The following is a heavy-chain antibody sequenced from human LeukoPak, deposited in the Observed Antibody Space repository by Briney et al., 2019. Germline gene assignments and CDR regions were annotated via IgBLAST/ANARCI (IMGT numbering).Heavy chain of an antibody. CDR1: GFNFDRYT. J-gene: IGHJ4*02. Sequence: GGSLRLSCATSGFNFDRYTIHWVRQAPGKGLEWVSLAGWAGGTTFYSDSVGGRFTISRDSGRKSVYLQMNSLTTDDTAFYFCAKELDTMFFDYWGQGALVTVSS. CDR2: AGWAGGTT. D-gene: IGHD3-10*02. V-gene: IGHV3-43*01. CDR3: AKELDTMFFDY.